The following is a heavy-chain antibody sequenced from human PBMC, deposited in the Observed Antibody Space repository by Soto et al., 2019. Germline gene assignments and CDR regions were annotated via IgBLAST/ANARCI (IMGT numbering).Heavy chain of an antibody. V-gene: IGHV4-31*03. CDR2: IYYSGST. D-gene: IGHD3-16*02. J-gene: IGHJ4*02. Sequence: SETLSLTCTVSGGSLSSGGYYWSWIRQHPGKGLEWIGYIYYSGSTYYNPSLKSRVTISVDTSKNQFSLKLSSVTAADTAVYYCARDPTFGGVIVWGQGTLVTVSS. CDR3: ARDPTFGGVIV. CDR1: GGSLSSGGYY.